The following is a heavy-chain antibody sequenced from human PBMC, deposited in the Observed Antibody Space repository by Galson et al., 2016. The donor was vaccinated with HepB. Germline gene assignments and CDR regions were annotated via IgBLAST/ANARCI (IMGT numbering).Heavy chain of an antibody. J-gene: IGHJ3*02. V-gene: IGHV3-23*01. CDR2: SASGDNT. D-gene: IGHD3-16*01. Sequence: SLRLSCAASGLTFRSYAFSWLRQAPGKGLEWVSVSASGDNTYYAHSVKGRFTISRDKSKNTLFLNMISLRAEDTASYYCASHLGGSSLDPFDIWGRGTMVTVSS. CDR1: GLTFRSYA. CDR3: ASHLGGSSLDPFDI.